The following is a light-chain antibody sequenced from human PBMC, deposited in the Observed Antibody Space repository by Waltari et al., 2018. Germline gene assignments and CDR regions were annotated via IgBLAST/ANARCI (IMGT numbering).Light chain of an antibody. Sequence: SSLPQPASVSGSPGQSITISCPGTTTDIGANSYVSWYQQPPDKAPKLIIHDFFIRPSGISNRFSGSKAANTASLTITGLQAEDEADYYCCAYTIRSTLVFGGGTRVTVL. CDR3: CAYTIRSTLV. V-gene: IGLV2-14*03. CDR1: TTDIGANSY. CDR2: DFF. J-gene: IGLJ3*02.